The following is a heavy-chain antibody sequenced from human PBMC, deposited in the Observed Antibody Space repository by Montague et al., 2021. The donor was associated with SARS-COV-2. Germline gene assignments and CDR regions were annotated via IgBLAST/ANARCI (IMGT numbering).Heavy chain of an antibody. CDR1: SGSISSYY. CDR3: ARGAGYSSSWYLAFEV. Sequence: SETLSLTCTVSSGSISSYYWSWIRQPPGKGLEWIGYIYYSGSTNYNPSLKSRVTISVDTSKNQFSLKLRSVTAADTAVYYCARGAGYSSSWYLAFEVWGQGTMVTVSS. CDR2: IYYSGST. D-gene: IGHD6-13*01. V-gene: IGHV4-59*01. J-gene: IGHJ3*01.